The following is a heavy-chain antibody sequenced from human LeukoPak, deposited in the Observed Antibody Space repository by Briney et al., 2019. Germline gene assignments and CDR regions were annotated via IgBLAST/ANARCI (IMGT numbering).Heavy chain of an antibody. Sequence: SETLSLTCTVSGGSISSGDYCCSWIRQPPGKGLEWIGYIDYSGSTYYNPSLKSRLTISEDTSKNQFSLRLSSVTAADTAVYYWARGTTGSGSYYSRYHYWGQGTLVTVSS. D-gene: IGHD3-10*01. CDR1: GGSISSGDYC. CDR3: ARGTTGSGSYYSRYHY. V-gene: IGHV4-30-4*01. CDR2: IDYSGST. J-gene: IGHJ4*02.